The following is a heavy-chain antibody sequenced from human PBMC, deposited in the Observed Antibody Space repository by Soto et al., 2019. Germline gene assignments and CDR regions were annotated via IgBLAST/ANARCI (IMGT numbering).Heavy chain of an antibody. CDR2: IPQDGVDG. CDR1: GFTFSMYS. D-gene: IGHD2-21*02. J-gene: IGHJ6*02. Sequence: GGSLRLSCEVSGFTFSMYSMSWVRQSPGKGLEWVAKIPQDGVDGHYADSVKGRFIISRDNDKNSLHLQLNNLRAEDTAVYYCARDHLILPAHDFFYGSDVWGRGAAVTVSS. V-gene: IGHV3-7*03. CDR3: ARDHLILPAHDFFYGSDV.